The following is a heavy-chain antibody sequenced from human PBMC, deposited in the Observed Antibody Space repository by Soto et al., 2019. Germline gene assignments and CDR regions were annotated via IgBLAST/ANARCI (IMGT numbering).Heavy chain of an antibody. J-gene: IGHJ4*02. CDR3: ARGDTYYYDSSGYEAPTQPEFDY. D-gene: IGHD3-22*01. CDR2: ISYDGSNK. V-gene: IGHV3-30-3*01. Sequence: VQLLESGGGVVQPGRSLRLSCAASGFTFSSYAMHWVRQAPGKGLERVAVISYDGSNKYYADSVKGRFTISRDNSKNTLYLQMNSLRAEDTAVYYCARGDTYYYDSSGYEAPTQPEFDYWGQGTLVTVSS. CDR1: GFTFSSYA.